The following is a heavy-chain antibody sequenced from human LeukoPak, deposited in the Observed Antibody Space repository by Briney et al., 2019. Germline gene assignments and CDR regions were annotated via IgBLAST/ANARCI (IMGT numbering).Heavy chain of an antibody. CDR3: AKEAVAPYSDY. V-gene: IGHV3-30*18. D-gene: IGHD6-19*01. J-gene: IGHJ4*02. CDR2: ISYDGSNK. Sequence: PGRSLRLSCAASGFTFSSYGMHWVRQAPGKGLEWVAVISYDGSNKYYADSVKGRFTISRDNSKNTLYLQMNSLRAEDTAVYYCAKEAVAPYSDYWGQGTLVTVSS. CDR1: GFTFSSYG.